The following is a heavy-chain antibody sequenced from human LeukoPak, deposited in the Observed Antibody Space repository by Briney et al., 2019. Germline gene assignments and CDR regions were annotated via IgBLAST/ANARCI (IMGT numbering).Heavy chain of an antibody. CDR1: GLTFSSYA. CDR2: ISGSGGST. V-gene: IGHV3-23*01. J-gene: IGHJ5*02. Sequence: GGPLRLSCVASGLTFSSYAMSWVRQAPGKGLEWVSTISGSGGSTYYADSVKGRFTISRDNSKNTLYLQMNSLRAEDTAVYYCAKERSGYCSGGTCFSVWFDPWGQGTLVTVSS. D-gene: IGHD2-15*01. CDR3: AKERSGYCSGGTCFSVWFDP.